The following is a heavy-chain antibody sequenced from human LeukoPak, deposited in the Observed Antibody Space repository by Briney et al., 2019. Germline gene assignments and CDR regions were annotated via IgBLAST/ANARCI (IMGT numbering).Heavy chain of an antibody. CDR3: ARHRSYDSSGYYLEAQDC. J-gene: IGHJ4*02. V-gene: IGHV5-10-1*01. D-gene: IGHD3-22*01. CDR2: IDPSDSYT. CDR1: GYSFTSYW. Sequence: GESLKISCKGSGYSFTSYWISWVRQMPGKGLEWMGRIDPSDSYTNYSPSFQGHVTISADKSISTAYLQWSSLKASDTAMYYCARHRSYDSSGYYLEAQDCWGQGTLVTVSS.